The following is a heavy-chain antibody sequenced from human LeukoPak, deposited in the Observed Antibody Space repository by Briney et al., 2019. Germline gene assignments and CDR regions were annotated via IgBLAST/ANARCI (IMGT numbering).Heavy chain of an antibody. J-gene: IGHJ4*02. CDR1: GASISDTHW. CDR2: IYKSGSP. D-gene: IGHD2-2*01. Sequence: SETLSLTCDVSGASISDTHWWSWVRQPPGKGLEWIGEIYKSGSPNYNPSLRSRVAISEDKFKNQFSLKLTSVTAADTAVYCCTSEPHTSNQPDYRGQGTLVTVSS. CDR3: TSEPHTSNQPDY. V-gene: IGHV4/OR15-8*01.